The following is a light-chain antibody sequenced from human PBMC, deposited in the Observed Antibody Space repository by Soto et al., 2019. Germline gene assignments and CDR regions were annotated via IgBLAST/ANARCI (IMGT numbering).Light chain of an antibody. CDR1: QSVSSN. CDR3: QQYDNWPYP. CDR2: GAS. J-gene: IGKJ2*01. V-gene: IGKV3-15*01. Sequence: EIVMTQSPATLSVSPGERATLSCRASQSVSSNLAWYQQKPGQAPRLLIYGASTRATGIPARFSGSGSGTEFPLTISSLQSEDFAVYYCQQYDNWPYPLGQGTKLEIQ.